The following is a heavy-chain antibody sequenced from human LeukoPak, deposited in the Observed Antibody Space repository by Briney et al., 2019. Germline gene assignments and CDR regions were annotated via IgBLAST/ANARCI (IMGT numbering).Heavy chain of an antibody. CDR1: GFGVSTNY. V-gene: IGHV3-23*01. CDR2: ISGSGGST. J-gene: IGHJ4*02. CDR3: TKAGPTRDSSGYYPEY. D-gene: IGHD3-22*01. Sequence: GGSLRLSCAGSGFGVSTNYMSWVRQAPGKGLEWVSGISGSGGSTYYADSVKGRFTISRDNSKNTLYLQMNSLRAEDTAVYYCTKAGPTRDSSGYYPEYWGQGTLVTVSS.